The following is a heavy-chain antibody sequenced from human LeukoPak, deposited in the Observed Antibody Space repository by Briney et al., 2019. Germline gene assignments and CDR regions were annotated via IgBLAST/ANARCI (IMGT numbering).Heavy chain of an antibody. V-gene: IGHV3-74*01. D-gene: IGHD3-10*01. CDR3: ARDSGSGSYGDY. J-gene: IGHJ4*02. Sequence: GGSLRLSCAASGFTLINHWMHWVRHAPGKGLVWVSRISTDGGSTHYADSAKGRFTISRDGAKNTLYLQMNSLRAEDTAVYYCARDSGSGSYGDYWGQGTLVTVSS. CDR2: ISTDGGST. CDR1: GFTLINHW.